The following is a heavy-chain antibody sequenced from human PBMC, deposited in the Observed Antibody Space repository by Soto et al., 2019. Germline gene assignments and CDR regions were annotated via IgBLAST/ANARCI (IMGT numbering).Heavy chain of an antibody. CDR2: INPNSGGT. CDR1: GYTFTGYY. CDR3: ARTYGDYTKAYYYYGMDV. V-gene: IGHV1-2*02. D-gene: IGHD4-17*01. J-gene: IGHJ6*02. Sequence: EASVKVSCKASGYTFTGYYMHWVRQAPGQGLEWMGWINPNSGGTNYAQKFQGRVTMTRDTSISTAYMELSRLRSDDTAVYYCARTYGDYTKAYYYYGMDVWGQGTTVTVSS.